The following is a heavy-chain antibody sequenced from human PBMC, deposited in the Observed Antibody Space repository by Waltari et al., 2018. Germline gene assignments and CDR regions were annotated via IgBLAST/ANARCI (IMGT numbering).Heavy chain of an antibody. CDR1: GGTFSSYA. Sequence: QVQLVQSGAEVQKHGSSVKVSCKASGGTFSSYAISWVRQAPGQGLESMGGIIPIFGTANYAQKFQGRVTISADDSTITAYMDRSILRSEDTSVYYCARDRWNDDSHYAFAIWGQGPMVTVSS. CDR2: IIPIFGTA. J-gene: IGHJ3*02. CDR3: ARDRWNDDSHYAFAI. V-gene: IGHV1-69*13. D-gene: IGHD1-1*01.